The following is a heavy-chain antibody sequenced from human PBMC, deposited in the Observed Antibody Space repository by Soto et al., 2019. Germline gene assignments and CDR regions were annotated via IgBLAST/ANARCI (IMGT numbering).Heavy chain of an antibody. CDR2: IYWNDDK. V-gene: IGHV2-5*01. Sequence: QITLKESGPTLVKPTQTLTLTCTFSGFSLSTSGVGVGWIRQPPGKALEWLALIYWNDDKRYSPSLKSRLTSTKDTSKYQVVLTMTNMDPVDTATYYCAHSQYYDFWSGYHAGYYFDYWGQGTLVTVSS. CDR3: AHSQYYDFWSGYHAGYYFDY. J-gene: IGHJ4*02. CDR1: GFSLSTSGVG. D-gene: IGHD3-3*01.